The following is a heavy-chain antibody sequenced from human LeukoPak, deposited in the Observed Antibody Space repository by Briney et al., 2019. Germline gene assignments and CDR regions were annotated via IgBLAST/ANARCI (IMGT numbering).Heavy chain of an antibody. D-gene: IGHD2-21*01. CDR3: ARDPGDSYAFDI. CDR2: IYYIGTA. V-gene: IGHV4-30-4*01. CDR1: GDSISIGDYR. Sequence: PSQTLSLTCSVSGDSISIGDYRWSWIRQSPGKGLEWIGYIYYIGTAYYNPSLRSRVALSADTSKNQFSLKLSSVTAADTAVYYCARDPGDSYAFDIWGQGTMVTVSS. J-gene: IGHJ3*02.